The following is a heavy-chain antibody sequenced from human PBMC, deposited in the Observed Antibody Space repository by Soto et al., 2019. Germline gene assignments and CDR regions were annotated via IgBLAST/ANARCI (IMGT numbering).Heavy chain of an antibody. D-gene: IGHD5-12*01. V-gene: IGHV3-21*02. J-gene: IGHJ4*02. Sequence: EVQVVESRGGLVKPGGTLRLSCAATGFPFSSFSWNWVRQAPGKGLEWVSSISPGGNSVYYADSVKGRFTISRDNAKNSLYLQMNNLRAEDAAVYYCARPRGPRGSDLIDYWGQGTLVTVSS. CDR1: GFPFSSFS. CDR2: ISPGGNSV. CDR3: ARPRGPRGSDLIDY.